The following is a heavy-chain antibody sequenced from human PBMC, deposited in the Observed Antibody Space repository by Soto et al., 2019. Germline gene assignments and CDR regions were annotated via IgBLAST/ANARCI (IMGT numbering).Heavy chain of an antibody. D-gene: IGHD2-15*01. Sequence: QVQLVQSGAEVKKPGASVKVSCKASGYTFTSYYMHWVRQAPGQGLEWMGIINPSGGSTSYAQKCQGRVTMLRSASTSTVYMALRSLRSEDTAVYDCARVYCSGGRCYSVDYWGQGTLVTVSS. CDR1: GYTFTSYY. J-gene: IGHJ4*02. CDR2: INPSGGST. V-gene: IGHV1-46*03. CDR3: ARVYCSGGRCYSVDY.